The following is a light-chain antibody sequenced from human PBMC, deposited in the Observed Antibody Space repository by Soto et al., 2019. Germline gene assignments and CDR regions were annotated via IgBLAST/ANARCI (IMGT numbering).Light chain of an antibody. CDR2: EVT. Sequence: SALTQPRTVSGSPGQPGTISCTGSYSDVWTFYFVSWYQQYTGKGSKLVISEVTEQPSGLPARFSGSKSGNTASLTTSGLQAEDEADYYCCSYAGRYTSIFGSGTKVTVL. J-gene: IGLJ1*01. CDR3: CSYAGRYTSI. CDR1: YSDVWTFYF. V-gene: IGLV2-11*01.